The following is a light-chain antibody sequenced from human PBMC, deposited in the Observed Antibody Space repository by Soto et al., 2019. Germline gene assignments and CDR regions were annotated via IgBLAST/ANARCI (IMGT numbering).Light chain of an antibody. CDR2: GAS. Sequence: EIVLTQSPGSLSLSPGERGTLSCRASQSVDSSFFAWYQQKPDQAPRLLIYGASNRATGIPDRFSGRGSGTDFTLSISRLEPEDFAVYYCQQYVSSVTFGQGTKVEIK. CDR1: QSVDSSF. CDR3: QQYVSSVT. V-gene: IGKV3-20*01. J-gene: IGKJ1*01.